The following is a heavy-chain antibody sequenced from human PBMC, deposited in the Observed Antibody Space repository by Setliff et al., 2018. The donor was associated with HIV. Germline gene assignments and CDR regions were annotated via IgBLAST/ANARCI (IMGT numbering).Heavy chain of an antibody. CDR2: VNVGKGDT. CDR3: ARGALLAVFDFDH. J-gene: IGHJ4*01. Sequence: ASVKVSCKASGYTFSTYSLHWVRQAPGQSLEWMGWVNVGKGDTKYSQAFQDRITITRDTSANTAYMELSSLRSDDTAVYFCARGALLAVFDFDHWGHGTLVTVSS. CDR1: GYTFSTYS. D-gene: IGHD3-3*02. V-gene: IGHV1-3*01.